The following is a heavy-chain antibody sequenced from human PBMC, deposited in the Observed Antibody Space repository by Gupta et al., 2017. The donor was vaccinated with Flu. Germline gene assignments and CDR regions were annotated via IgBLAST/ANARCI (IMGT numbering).Heavy chain of an antibody. V-gene: IGHV2-70*01. Sequence: QVTLRESGPALVKPTQTLTLTCTFSGFSLSTSGMCVSWIRQPPGKALEWLALIDWDDDKYYSTSLKTRLTISKDTSKNQVVLTMTNMDPVDTATYYCARASRGSVTRMDAFDIWGQGTMVTVSS. CDR1: GFSLSTSGMC. J-gene: IGHJ3*02. CDR2: IDWDDDK. D-gene: IGHD4-17*01. CDR3: ARASRGSVTRMDAFDI.